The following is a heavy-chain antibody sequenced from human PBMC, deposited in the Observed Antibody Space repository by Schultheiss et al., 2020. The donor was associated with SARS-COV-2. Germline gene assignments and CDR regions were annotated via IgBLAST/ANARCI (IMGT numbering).Heavy chain of an antibody. V-gene: IGHV4-31*03. J-gene: IGHJ4*02. CDR3: ARSTTTVTAVFDS. CDR2: IYYSGST. Sequence: SETLSLTCTVSGGSISTSGYYWNWIRQLPGKGLEWIGYIYYSGSTYYNPSLKSRVIISADTSKNQCSLKTSSMTAADTALYDCARSTTTVTAVFDSWGQGTRVTVAS. D-gene: IGHD4-17*01. CDR1: GGSISTSGYY.